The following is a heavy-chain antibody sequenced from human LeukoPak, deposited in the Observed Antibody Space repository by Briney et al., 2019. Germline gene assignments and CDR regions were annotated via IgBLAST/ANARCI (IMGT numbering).Heavy chain of an antibody. CDR3: AKGPYSGYDSPGDYFDY. J-gene: IGHJ4*02. D-gene: IGHD5-12*01. Sequence: PGGSLRLSCAASGFTFDDYAMHWVRQAPGKGLEWVSGISWNSGSAGYADSVKGRFTISRDNAKNSLYLQMNSLRAEDTALYYCAKGPYSGYDSPGDYFDYWGQGTLVTVSS. V-gene: IGHV3-9*01. CDR1: GFTFDDYA. CDR2: ISWNSGSA.